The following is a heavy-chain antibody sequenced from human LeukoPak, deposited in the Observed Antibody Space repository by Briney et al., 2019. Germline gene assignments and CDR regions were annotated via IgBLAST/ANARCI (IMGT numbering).Heavy chain of an antibody. J-gene: IGHJ6*03. D-gene: IGHD2-2*02. Sequence: SETLSLTCAVYGGSFSGYYWSWIRQPPGKGLEWIGEINHSGSTNYNPSLKSRVTISVDTSKNQFSLKLGSVTAADTAVYYCARERYCSSTSCYRDHYYYYMDVWGKGTTVTVSS. CDR3: ARERYCSSTSCYRDHYYYYMDV. V-gene: IGHV4-34*01. CDR2: INHSGST. CDR1: GGSFSGYY.